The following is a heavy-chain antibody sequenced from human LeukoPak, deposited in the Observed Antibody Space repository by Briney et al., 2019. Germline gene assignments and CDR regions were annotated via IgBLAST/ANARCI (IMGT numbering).Heavy chain of an antibody. CDR3: ASNILEDAFDI. D-gene: IGHD3-3*02. CDR1: GFTFSNYA. V-gene: IGHV3-21*01. J-gene: IGHJ3*02. CDR2: IGGGPV. Sequence: GGSLRLSCAASGFTFSNYAMTWVRQAPGKGLEWVSTIGGGPVYYADSVKGRFTISRDNAKNSLYLQMNSLRAEDTAVYYCASNILEDAFDIWGQGTMVTVSS.